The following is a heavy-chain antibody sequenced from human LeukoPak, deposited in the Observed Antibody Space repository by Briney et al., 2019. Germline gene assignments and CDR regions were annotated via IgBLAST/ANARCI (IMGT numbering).Heavy chain of an antibody. CDR1: GFTLSSYA. V-gene: IGHV3-30-3*01. Sequence: GRSLRLSCAASGFTLSSYAMHWVRQAPGKGLEWVAVISYDGSNKYYADSVKGRFTISRDNSKNTLYLQMNSLRAEDTAVYYCARDGVAVAGTNYYYMDVWGKGTTVTVSS. D-gene: IGHD6-19*01. CDR3: ARDGVAVAGTNYYYMDV. CDR2: ISYDGSNK. J-gene: IGHJ6*03.